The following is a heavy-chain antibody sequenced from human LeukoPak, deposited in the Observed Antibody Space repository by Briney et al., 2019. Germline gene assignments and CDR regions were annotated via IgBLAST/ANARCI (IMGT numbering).Heavy chain of an antibody. CDR1: GFTFSSYW. Sequence: AGESLRLSCAASGFTFSSYWMHWVRQAPGKGLVWVSRIASDGSTVYADSVKGRFTISRDNAKDTVYLQMNSLRVEDTAVYYCIGSGGWPGYWGQGTLVTVSS. D-gene: IGHD1-26*01. CDR3: IGSGGWPGY. CDR2: IASDGST. J-gene: IGHJ4*02. V-gene: IGHV3-74*01.